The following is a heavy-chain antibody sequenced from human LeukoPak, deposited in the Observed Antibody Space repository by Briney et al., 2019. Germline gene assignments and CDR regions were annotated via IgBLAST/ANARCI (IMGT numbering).Heavy chain of an antibody. J-gene: IGHJ2*01. CDR1: GYTFTIYG. CDR3: ARERKYYDILTGRNNYWYFDL. V-gene: IGHV1-18*01. CDR2: ISAYNGNT. D-gene: IGHD3-9*01. Sequence: GASVTVSCTASGYTFTIYGFSWVRQAPGQGLEWMGWISAYNGNTNHAQKIQGRVTMTTDTSTSTAYMELRSLRSDDTAVYYCARERKYYDILTGRNNYWYFDLWGRGTLVTVSS.